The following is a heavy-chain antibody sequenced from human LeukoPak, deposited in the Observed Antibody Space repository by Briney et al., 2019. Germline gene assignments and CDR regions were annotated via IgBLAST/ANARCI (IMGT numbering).Heavy chain of an antibody. V-gene: IGHV3-33*01. D-gene: IGHD3-10*01. Sequence: GRSLRLSCAASGFIFTTYGIHWVRQAPGKGLEWVAVIWPDGSIKYYANSVKDRFTISRDDSRNTLYLQMNSLRVEDTGVYYCARAVGPYDYWGQGTLVTVSS. CDR1: GFIFTTYG. CDR3: ARAVGPYDY. J-gene: IGHJ4*02. CDR2: IWPDGSIK.